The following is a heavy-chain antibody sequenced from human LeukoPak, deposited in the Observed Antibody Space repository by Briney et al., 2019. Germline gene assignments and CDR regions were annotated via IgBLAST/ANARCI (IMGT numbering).Heavy chain of an antibody. CDR3: ARQAQQLAIVF. Sequence: PSETLSLTCTVSGYSISSGYYWGWVRQPPGKGLEWIGSIYHSGSTYYNPSLKSRVPISVDTSKNQFSLKLSSVTAADTAAYYCARQAQQLAIVFWGQGTLVTVSS. D-gene: IGHD6-13*01. J-gene: IGHJ4*02. CDR1: GYSISSGYY. V-gene: IGHV4-38-2*02. CDR2: IYHSGST.